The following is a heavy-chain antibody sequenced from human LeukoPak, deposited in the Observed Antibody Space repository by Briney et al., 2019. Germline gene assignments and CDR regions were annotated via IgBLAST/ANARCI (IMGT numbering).Heavy chain of an antibody. J-gene: IGHJ4*02. CDR1: GFTFGDYA. Sequence: PGGSLRLSCSASGFTFGDYAMHWVRQAPGKGLEWVSLIRGDGRTTSYAGSVKGRFTIPRDNNKNSLYLQMSSLRGEDTAMYYCAKDAVAGTWLHYWGQGTLVTVSS. V-gene: IGHV3-43*02. D-gene: IGHD6-19*01. CDR3: AKDAVAGTWLHY. CDR2: IRGDGRTT.